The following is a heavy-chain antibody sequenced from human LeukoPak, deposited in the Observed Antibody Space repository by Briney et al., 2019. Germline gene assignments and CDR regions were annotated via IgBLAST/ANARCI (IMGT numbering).Heavy chain of an antibody. CDR1: GFTFSSYA. J-gene: IGHJ4*02. CDR2: ISYDGSNK. V-gene: IGHV3-30-3*01. CDR3: ARDWYNSPLDY. Sequence: QPGGSLRLSCAASGFTFSSYAMHWVRQAPGKGLEWVAVISYDGSNKYYADSVKGRFTISRDNSKNTLYLQMNSLRAEDTAVYYCARDWYNSPLDYWGQGTLVTVSS. D-gene: IGHD1-1*01.